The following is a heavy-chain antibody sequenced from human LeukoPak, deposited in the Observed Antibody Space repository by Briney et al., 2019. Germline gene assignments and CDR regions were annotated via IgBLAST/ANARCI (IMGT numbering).Heavy chain of an antibody. CDR2: IHYGGNT. Sequence: SETLSLTCTVSGGSISNHYWSWIRQPPGKGLEWIGYIHYGGNTDYNPSLKSRLTISVDTSKNQFSLKLSSVTAADTAVYYCVRRGDGYPYYFDYWGQGTLVTDSS. CDR3: VRRGDGYPYYFDY. CDR1: GGSISNHY. J-gene: IGHJ4*02. V-gene: IGHV4-59*11. D-gene: IGHD5-24*01.